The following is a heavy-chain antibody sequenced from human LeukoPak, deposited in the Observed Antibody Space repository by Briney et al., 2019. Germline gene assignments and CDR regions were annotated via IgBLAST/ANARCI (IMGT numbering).Heavy chain of an antibody. CDR2: IYTSGST. V-gene: IGHV4-4*07. J-gene: IGHJ5*02. D-gene: IGHD6-6*01. CDR3: ARDLRPIIAARPFTWFDP. Sequence: SETLSRTCTVSGGSISSYYWSWIRQPAGKGLEWIGRIYTSGSTNYNPSLKSRVTMSVDTSKNQFSLKLSSVTAADTTVYYCARDLRPIIAARPFTWFDPWGQGPLVTVSS. CDR1: GGSISSYY.